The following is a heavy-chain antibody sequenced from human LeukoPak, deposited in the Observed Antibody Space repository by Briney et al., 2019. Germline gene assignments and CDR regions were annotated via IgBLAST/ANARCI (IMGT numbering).Heavy chain of an antibody. V-gene: IGHV3-20*04. J-gene: IGHJ4*02. Sequence: SLTHSRAAPGFKIDGSGVSWVRQAPGNGLEWVGGITWNGGSTGYASSVKGRCNVSRSHAKNSLYLQMNSLRAEDTALYYCAREEGGPPVDYWGQGTLVTVSS. D-gene: IGHD3-16*01. CDR2: ITWNGGST. CDR1: GFKIDGSG. CDR3: AREEGGPPVDY.